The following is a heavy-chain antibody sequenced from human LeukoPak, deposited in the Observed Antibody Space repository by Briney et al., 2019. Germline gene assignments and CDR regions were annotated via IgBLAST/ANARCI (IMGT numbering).Heavy chain of an antibody. J-gene: IGHJ4*02. V-gene: IGHV3-23*01. Sequence: PGGSLRLSCAASGFTFSSYAMTWVRQAPGKGLEWVSALSGSGGSTYYADSVKGRFAISRDNSQNTLYLQMNSLRAEDTAVYYCAKGWAGSDKRYYFDYWGQGTLVTVSS. CDR1: GFTFSSYA. CDR3: AKGWAGSDKRYYFDY. CDR2: LSGSGGST. D-gene: IGHD5-24*01.